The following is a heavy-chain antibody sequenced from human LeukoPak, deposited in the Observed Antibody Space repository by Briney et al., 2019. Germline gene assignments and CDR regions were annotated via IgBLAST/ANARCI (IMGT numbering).Heavy chain of an antibody. J-gene: IGHJ6*02. V-gene: IGHV3-23*01. CDR3: AKVVVPAATPSPPHYYYGMDV. D-gene: IGHD2-2*01. CDR1: GFTFSSYA. CDR2: ISGSGGST. Sequence: GGSLRLSCAASGFTFSSYAMSWVRQAPGKGLEWVSAISGSGGSTYYADSVKGRFTISRDNSKNTLYLQMNSLRAKDTAVYYCAKVVVPAATPSPPHYYYGMDVWGQGTTVTVSS.